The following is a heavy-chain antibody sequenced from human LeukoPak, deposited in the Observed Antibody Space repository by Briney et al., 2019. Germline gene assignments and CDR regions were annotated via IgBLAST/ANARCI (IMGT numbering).Heavy chain of an antibody. CDR1: GGSFSGYY. CDR3: ASRARYYYGMDV. J-gene: IGHJ6*02. D-gene: IGHD4/OR15-4a*01. V-gene: IGHV4-34*01. Sequence: PSETLSLTCAVYGGSFSGYYWSWIRQPPGKGLEWIGEINHSGSTNYNPSLKSRVTISVDTSKNQFSLKLSSVTAADTAVYYCASRARYYYGMDVWGQGTTVTVSS. CDR2: INHSGST.